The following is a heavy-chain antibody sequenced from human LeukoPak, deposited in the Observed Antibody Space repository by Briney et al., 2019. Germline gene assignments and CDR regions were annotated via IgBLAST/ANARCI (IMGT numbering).Heavy chain of an antibody. Sequence: ASVTASFKCSGYIFNNYGMDWVGQAAGKGGEGMGWISAYNGNTKYTQKFQGRVTINTDTYKKKDYVEVRSQTEDDTAVYYCATGPFLAAAMRGWFDPWGQGTLVTVSS. CDR3: ATGPFLAAAMRGWFDP. CDR1: GYIFNNYG. V-gene: IGHV1-18*01. D-gene: IGHD2-2*01. CDR2: ISAYNGNT. J-gene: IGHJ5*02.